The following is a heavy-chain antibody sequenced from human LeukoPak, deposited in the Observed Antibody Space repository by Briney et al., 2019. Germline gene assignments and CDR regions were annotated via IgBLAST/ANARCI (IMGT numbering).Heavy chain of an antibody. Sequence: GASVKFSCKASGYTFTSYYMHWVRQAPGQGLEWMGLINPSGTNTNYAQKFRGRVTMTRDTSTSTVYMDLSSLRSEDTAMYFCAREESGGYFDYWGQGTLVTVSS. CDR2: INPSGTNT. J-gene: IGHJ4*02. CDR3: AREESGGYFDY. D-gene: IGHD2-8*02. CDR1: GYTFTSYY. V-gene: IGHV1-46*01.